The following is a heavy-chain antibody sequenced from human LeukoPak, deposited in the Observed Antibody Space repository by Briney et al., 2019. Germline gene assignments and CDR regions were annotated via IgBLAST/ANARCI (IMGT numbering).Heavy chain of an antibody. D-gene: IGHD1-7*01. CDR2: IYTSGST. J-gene: IGHJ5*02. CDR1: GGSISSYH. V-gene: IGHV4-4*09. CDR3: ARQTLRYNWNLPFDP. Sequence: PSETLSLTCTVSGGSISSYHWSWIRQPPGKGLEWIGYIYTSGSTNYNPSLKSRVTISVDTSKNQFSLKLSSVTAAGTAVYYCARQTLRYNWNLPFDPWGQGTLVTVSS.